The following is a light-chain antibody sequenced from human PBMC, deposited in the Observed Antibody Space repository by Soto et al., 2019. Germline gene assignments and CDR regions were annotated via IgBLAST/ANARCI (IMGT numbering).Light chain of an antibody. CDR2: GAS. J-gene: IGKJ1*01. CDR3: QQYGTSRQT. Sequence: DIAVTQSPGTLSLSPGERATLSCRASQSVTSSYLAWYQQKPGQAPRLLIYGASSRATGIPDRFTGSGSGTDFTLTINRLEPEDFAVYYCQQYGTSRQTFGQGTKVDI. CDR1: QSVTSSY. V-gene: IGKV3-20*01.